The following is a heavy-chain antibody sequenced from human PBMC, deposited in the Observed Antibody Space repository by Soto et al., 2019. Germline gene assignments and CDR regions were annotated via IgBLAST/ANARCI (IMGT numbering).Heavy chain of an antibody. Sequence: GGSLRLSCAASGFTFSSYAMSWVRQAPGKGLEWVSAISGSGGSTYYADSVKGRFTISRDNSKNTLYLQMNSLRAEDTAVYYCAKDQGNLWFGELGHRQFDYWGQGTLVTVSS. CDR1: GFTFSSYA. V-gene: IGHV3-23*01. CDR3: AKDQGNLWFGELGHRQFDY. D-gene: IGHD3-10*01. J-gene: IGHJ4*02. CDR2: ISGSGGST.